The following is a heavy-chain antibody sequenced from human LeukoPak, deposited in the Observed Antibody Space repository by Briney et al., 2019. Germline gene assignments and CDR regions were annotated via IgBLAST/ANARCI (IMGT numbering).Heavy chain of an antibody. D-gene: IGHD3-22*01. CDR2: ITVTGGTT. J-gene: IGHJ4*02. CDR3: VRSAYLDSSGYYFDS. V-gene: IGHV3-23*01. Sequence: GGSLRLSCAASGFSFSSYAMNWVRQAPGGGREWISGITVTGGTTYYADSVQGRFTMSRDNSKDTLYLQMKSLRADDTAVYFCVRSAYLDSSGYYFDSWGQGTLVTVSS. CDR1: GFSFSSYA.